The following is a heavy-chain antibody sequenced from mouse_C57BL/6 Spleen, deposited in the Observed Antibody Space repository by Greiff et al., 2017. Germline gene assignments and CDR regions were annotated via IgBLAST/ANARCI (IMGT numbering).Heavy chain of an antibody. CDR3: AKGWLLQGYAMDY. J-gene: IGHJ4*01. CDR1: GYTFTSYW. V-gene: IGHV1-64*01. CDR2: IHPNSGST. D-gene: IGHD2-3*01. Sequence: VQLQQSGAELVKPGASVKLSCKASGYTFTSYWMHWVKQRPGQGLEWIGMIHPNSGSTNYNEKFKSKATLTVDKSSSTAYMQLSSLTSEDSAVYYCAKGWLLQGYAMDYWGQGTSVTVAS.